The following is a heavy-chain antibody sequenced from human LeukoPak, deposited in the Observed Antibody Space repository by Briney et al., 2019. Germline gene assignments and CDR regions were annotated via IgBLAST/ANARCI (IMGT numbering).Heavy chain of an antibody. CDR3: ARDMARGDAFDI. Sequence: PGGSLRLSCAASGFTFSSYGMHWVRQAPGKGLEWVAVISYDGSNKHYADSVKGRFTISRDNSKNTLYLQMNSLRAEDTAVYYCARDMARGDAFDIWGQGTMVTVSS. J-gene: IGHJ3*02. V-gene: IGHV3-30*03. CDR1: GFTFSSYG. CDR2: ISYDGSNK. D-gene: IGHD3-10*01.